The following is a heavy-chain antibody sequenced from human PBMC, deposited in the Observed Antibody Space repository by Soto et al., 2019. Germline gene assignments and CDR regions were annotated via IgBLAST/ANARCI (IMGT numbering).Heavy chain of an antibody. J-gene: IGHJ5*02. D-gene: IGHD1-26*01. CDR1: GGSISSGDYY. Sequence: LCGGSISSGDYYWSWIRQPPGKGLEWIGYIYYSGSTYYNPSLKSRVTISVDTSKNQFSLKLSSVTAADTAVYYCARQVGATTYWFDPWGQGTLVTVSS. CDR2: IYYSGST. V-gene: IGHV4-30-4*01. CDR3: ARQVGATTYWFDP.